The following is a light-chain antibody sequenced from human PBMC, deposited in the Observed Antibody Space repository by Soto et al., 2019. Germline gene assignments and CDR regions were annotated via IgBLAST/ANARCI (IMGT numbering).Light chain of an antibody. J-gene: IGKJ2*01. CDR3: HQYNNWPPYT. CDR2: GAS. Sequence: EIVMTQSPATLSVFPGERATLSCRASQSISTNLAWYQQKPGRAPRLLIYGASARATGIPARFSGSGSGTEFTLTISSLQSEDFAVYYCHQYNNWPPYTFGPGTKLEIK. V-gene: IGKV3-15*01. CDR1: QSISTN.